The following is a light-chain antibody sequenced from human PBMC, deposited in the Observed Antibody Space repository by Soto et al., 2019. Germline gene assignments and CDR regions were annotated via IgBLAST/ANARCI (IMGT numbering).Light chain of an antibody. CDR2: GAS. Sequence: EIVMTQSPDTLSVSPGERATLSCRASQSVTNNLAWYQQKPGQAPRLLIYGASTRTIAIPARFSGSGSGTDFTLTISSLQSEDFAVYYCQQYVSSPRTFGQGTKV. CDR1: QSVTNN. CDR3: QQYVSSPRT. J-gene: IGKJ1*01. V-gene: IGKV3-15*01.